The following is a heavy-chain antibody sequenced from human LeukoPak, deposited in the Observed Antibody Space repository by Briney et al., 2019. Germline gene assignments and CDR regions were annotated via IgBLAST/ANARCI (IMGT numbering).Heavy chain of an antibody. CDR2: IYSGGDT. CDR3: ARYCSDGTCYDSFDY. CDR1: GFTVSNNY. Sequence: GGSLRLSCAASGFTVSNNYMSWVRQAPGKGLEWVSIIYSGGDTYYSDSVKGRFTISRDNSRNTVYLQMNSLRAEDTAVYYCARYCSDGTCYDSFDYWGQGALVTVSS. V-gene: IGHV3-53*01. D-gene: IGHD2-15*01. J-gene: IGHJ4*02.